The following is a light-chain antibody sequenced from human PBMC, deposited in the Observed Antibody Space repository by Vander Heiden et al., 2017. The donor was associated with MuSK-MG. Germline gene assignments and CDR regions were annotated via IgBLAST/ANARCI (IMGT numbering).Light chain of an antibody. CDR3: QQYYSTPHT. V-gene: IGKV4-1*01. CDR1: QNVLYSSNNKNY. J-gene: IGKJ4*01. CDR2: WAT. Sequence: DIVMTQSPDSLAVSLGERATIHCKSSQNVLYSSNNKNYLAWYQQKPGQPPNLLIYWATTRESGVPDRFSGSGSATDFTLTITGLQAEDVAVYYCQQYYSTPHTFGGGTKVEIK.